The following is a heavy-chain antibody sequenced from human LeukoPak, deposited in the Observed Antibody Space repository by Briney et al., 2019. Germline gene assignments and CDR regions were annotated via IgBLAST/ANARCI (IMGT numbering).Heavy chain of an antibody. Sequence: AASVKVSCKASVYTFTGYYMRWVRQAPGQGLEWMGWINPNSGGTNYAQKFQGRVTMTRDTSISTAYMELSRLRSDDTAVYYCAREPPGAPAAKNWFDPWGQGTLVTVSS. D-gene: IGHD2-2*01. CDR3: AREPPGAPAAKNWFDP. CDR2: INPNSGGT. V-gene: IGHV1-2*02. CDR1: VYTFTGYY. J-gene: IGHJ5*02.